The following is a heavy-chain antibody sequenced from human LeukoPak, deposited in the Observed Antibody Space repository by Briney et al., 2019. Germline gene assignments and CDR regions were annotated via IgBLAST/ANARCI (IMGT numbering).Heavy chain of an antibody. CDR3: ARDHITMVRGVTSFYYYYYMDV. V-gene: IGHV3-74*01. J-gene: IGHJ6*03. D-gene: IGHD3-10*01. CDR2: INSDGSST. CDR1: GFTFSSYW. Sequence: PGGSLRLSCAASGFTFSSYWMHWVRQAPGKGLVWVSRINSDGSSTSYADSVKGRFTISRDNAKNTLYLQMNSLRAEDTAVYYCARDHITMVRGVTSFYYYYYMDVWGKRTTVTVSS.